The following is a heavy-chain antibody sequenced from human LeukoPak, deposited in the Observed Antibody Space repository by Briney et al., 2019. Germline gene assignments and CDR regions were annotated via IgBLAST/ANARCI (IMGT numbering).Heavy chain of an antibody. D-gene: IGHD2-15*01. CDR3: AKDKYCSGGSCYLYWYFDL. CDR2: ISCSGGSA. CDR1: GFTLSNYA. Sequence: PGGSLRLSFAASGFTLSNYAMRWVRQAPGKGLEWVSAISCSGGSAFYADSGKGRFTISRNKSKNPLYLPTNRLKAQDTAVYYCAKDKYCSGGSCYLYWYFDLWGRGTLVTVFS. V-gene: IGHV3-23*01. J-gene: IGHJ2*01.